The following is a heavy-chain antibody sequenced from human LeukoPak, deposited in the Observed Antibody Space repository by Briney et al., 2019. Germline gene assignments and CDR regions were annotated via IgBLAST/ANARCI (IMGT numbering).Heavy chain of an antibody. CDR1: GFTFSSYS. CDR3: ARDARFVVVPAATDY. CDR2: ISSSSSYI. J-gene: IGHJ4*02. V-gene: IGHV3-21*01. D-gene: IGHD2-2*01. Sequence: PGESLRLSCAASGFTFSSYSMNWVRPAPGKGLEWVSSISSSSSYIYYADSVKGRFTISRDNAKNSLYLQMNSLRAEDTAVYYCARDARFVVVPAATDYWGQGTLVTVSS.